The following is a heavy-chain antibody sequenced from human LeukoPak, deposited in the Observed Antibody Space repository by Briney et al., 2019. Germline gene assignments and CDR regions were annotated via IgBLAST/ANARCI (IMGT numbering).Heavy chain of an antibody. Sequence: GGSLRLSCAASGFMFSDYNMNWVRQAPGKGLEWVSSISSISSYIFYADSVKGRFTISRDYANNSLYLHMNSLRVEDTAVYYCARYPSLAYWGLGTLVTVSS. J-gene: IGHJ4*02. CDR2: ISSISSYI. V-gene: IGHV3-21*04. CDR1: GFMFSDYN. CDR3: ARYPSLAY. D-gene: IGHD3-16*01.